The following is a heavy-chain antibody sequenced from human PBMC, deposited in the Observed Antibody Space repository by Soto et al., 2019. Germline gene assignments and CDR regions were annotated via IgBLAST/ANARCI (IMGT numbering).Heavy chain of an antibody. CDR3: ARDGAYSSGWYDYYFDY. D-gene: IGHD6-19*01. J-gene: IGHJ4*02. V-gene: IGHV1-3*01. CDR1: GYTFTSYA. CDR2: INAGNGNR. Sequence: ASVKVSCKASGYTFTSYAMHWVRQAPGQRLEWMGWINAGNGNRKYSQKFQGRVTITRDTSASTAYMELSSLRSEDTAVYYCARDGAYSSGWYDYYFDYWGQGTLVTVSS.